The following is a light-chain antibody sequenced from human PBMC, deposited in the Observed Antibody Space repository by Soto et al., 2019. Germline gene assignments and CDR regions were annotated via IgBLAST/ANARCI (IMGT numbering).Light chain of an antibody. CDR3: PSYATSLRGV. Sequence: QSVLTQPPSVSGAPGQRVTISCTGSSSNIGAGYDVHWYQQFPGTAPKLLIYANNNRPSGVPDRFSASKSGTSASLAITGLQADDEADYYCPSYATSLRGVFGTGTKVTVL. CDR2: ANN. CDR1: SSNIGAGYD. V-gene: IGLV1-40*01. J-gene: IGLJ1*01.